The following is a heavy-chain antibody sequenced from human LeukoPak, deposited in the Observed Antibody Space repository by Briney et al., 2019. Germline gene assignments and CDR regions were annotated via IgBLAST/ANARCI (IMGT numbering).Heavy chain of an antibody. V-gene: IGHV4-39*01. Sequence: SETLSLSCTVSSGSISGISYYWAWIRQPPGKGLEYIGNIYYSGSTHYNPSLKSRVTITFDTSKKQFSLKLTSVTAADTAVYYCARRQVGFLDYWGQGRLVAVFS. CDR2: IYYSGST. CDR1: SGSISGISYY. J-gene: IGHJ4*02. CDR3: ARRQVGFLDY. D-gene: IGHD1-26*01.